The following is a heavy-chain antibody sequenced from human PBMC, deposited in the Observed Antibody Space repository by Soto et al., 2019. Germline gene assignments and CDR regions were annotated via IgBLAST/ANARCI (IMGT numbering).Heavy chain of an antibody. J-gene: IGHJ4*02. D-gene: IGHD6-19*01. CDR1: GNSVSSNTAA. CDR3: ARGVAGTGFDL. Sequence: SQTLSLTCAISGNSVSSNTAAWNWIRSSPSRGLEWLGRTYYRSNWRHDYAVSVKSRITVNPDTSKNHFSLQLNSVTPDDTAVYYCARGVAGTGFDLWGQGTLVTVSS. V-gene: IGHV6-1*01. CDR2: TYYRSNWRH.